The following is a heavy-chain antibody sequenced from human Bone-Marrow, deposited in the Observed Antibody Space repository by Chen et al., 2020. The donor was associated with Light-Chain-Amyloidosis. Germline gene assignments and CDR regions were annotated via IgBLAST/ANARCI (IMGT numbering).Heavy chain of an antibody. CDR2: IYPDDSDA. J-gene: IGHJ4*02. D-gene: IGHD5-12*01. V-gene: IGHV5-51*01. Sequence: EVQLEQSGPEVKKPGESLKISCKGSGYTFPNYWIGWVRQMPGKGLEWMGVIYPDDSDARYSPSFEGQVTISADKSITTAYLQWRSLKASDTAMYYCERRRDGYNFDYWGKGTLVTVSS. CDR3: ERRRDGYNFDY. CDR1: GYTFPNYW.